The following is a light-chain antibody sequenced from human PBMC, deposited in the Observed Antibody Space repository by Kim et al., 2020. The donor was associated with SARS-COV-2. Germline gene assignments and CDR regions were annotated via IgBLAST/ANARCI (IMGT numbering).Light chain of an antibody. V-gene: IGLV3-19*01. Sequence: GQTVGSKCQGDSLSTKNASWYQQKPGQAPLLLIYPKNDRASGIPDRFSGSSSGNTASLTITGAQAEDEADYYCNYRDDGGNHWVFGGGTKLTVL. CDR3: NYRDDGGNHWV. CDR1: SLSTKN. J-gene: IGLJ3*02. CDR2: PKN.